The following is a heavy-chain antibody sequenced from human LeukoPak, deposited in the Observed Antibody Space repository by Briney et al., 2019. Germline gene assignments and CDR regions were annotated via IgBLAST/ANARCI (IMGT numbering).Heavy chain of an antibody. CDR3: ARDRRCSGGSCYKTFDY. J-gene: IGHJ4*02. Sequence: ASVKVSCKASGYTFTSYYMHWVRRAPGQGLEWMGIINPSGGSTSYAQKFQGRVTMTRDMSTSTVYMELSSLRSEDTAVYYCARDRRCSGGSCYKTFDYWGQGTLVTVSS. CDR2: INPSGGST. D-gene: IGHD2-15*01. V-gene: IGHV1-46*01. CDR1: GYTFTSYY.